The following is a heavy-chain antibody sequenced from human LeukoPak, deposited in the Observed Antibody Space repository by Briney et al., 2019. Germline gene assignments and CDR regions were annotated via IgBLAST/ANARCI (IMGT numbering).Heavy chain of an antibody. J-gene: IGHJ3*02. CDR3: ARHLVAAAGTEAFDI. Sequence: SETLSLTCAVSGGSITSTNWWSWVRQPPGKGLEWIGEIYHSGSTNYNPSLKSRVTVSIDRSKNQFSLKLSSVTAADTAVYYCARHLVAAAGTEAFDIWGQGTMVTVSS. CDR2: IYHSGST. V-gene: IGHV4-4*02. CDR1: GGSITSTNW. D-gene: IGHD6-13*01.